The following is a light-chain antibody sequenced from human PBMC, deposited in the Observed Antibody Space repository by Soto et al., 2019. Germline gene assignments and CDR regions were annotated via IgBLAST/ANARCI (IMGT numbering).Light chain of an antibody. J-gene: IGKJ1*01. Sequence: DIQITQSPSTLSASVGDRVTIICRASQSVSTWLAWYQQKPGKAPKLLIYKASNLESGVPSRFTGSGSGTEFTLTISSLQPDDFATYYCQQYNSWTFGQGTKVDI. V-gene: IGKV1-5*03. CDR3: QQYNSWT. CDR1: QSVSTW. CDR2: KAS.